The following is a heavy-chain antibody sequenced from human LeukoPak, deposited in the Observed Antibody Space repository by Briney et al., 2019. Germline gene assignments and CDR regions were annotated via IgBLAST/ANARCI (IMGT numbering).Heavy chain of an antibody. J-gene: IGHJ4*02. CDR2: ISTYNGNT. Sequence: ASVKVSCKASGYNFITFGITWVRQAPGQGLEWMGWISTYNGNTNYAQNLQGRVTMTTDTSTSTAYMELRSLTSDDTAVYYCARELMATAEPDYWGQGTLVTVSS. CDR3: ARELMATAEPDY. CDR1: GYNFITFG. D-gene: IGHD5-24*01. V-gene: IGHV1-18*01.